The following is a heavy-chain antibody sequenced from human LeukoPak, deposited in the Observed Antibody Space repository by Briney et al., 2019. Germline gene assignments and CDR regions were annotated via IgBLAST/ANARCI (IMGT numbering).Heavy chain of an antibody. J-gene: IGHJ4*02. Sequence: GASVKVSCKASGYTFTGYYMHWVRQAPGQGLEWMGWINPNSGGTNYAQKFQGRVTMTRDTSISTAYMELSRLRSDDTAVYYCARPVDYDSSGYYSWGQGTLVTVSS. CDR3: ARPVDYDSSGYYS. CDR1: GYTFTGYY. CDR2: INPNSGGT. D-gene: IGHD3-22*01. V-gene: IGHV1-2*02.